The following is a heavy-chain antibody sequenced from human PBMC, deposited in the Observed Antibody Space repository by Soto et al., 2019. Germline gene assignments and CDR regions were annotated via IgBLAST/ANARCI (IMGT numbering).Heavy chain of an antibody. D-gene: IGHD5-12*01. CDR1: GGSISSYY. Sequence: PSETLSLTCTVSGGSISSYYWSWIRQPPGKGLEWVGYIYYSGSTNYNPSLKSRVTISVDTSKNQFSLKLSSVTAADTAVYYCAKLSGTRGYDFEYYYYYMDVWGKGTTVTVSS. J-gene: IGHJ6*03. CDR3: AKLSGTRGYDFEYYYYYMDV. CDR2: IYYSGST. V-gene: IGHV4-59*01.